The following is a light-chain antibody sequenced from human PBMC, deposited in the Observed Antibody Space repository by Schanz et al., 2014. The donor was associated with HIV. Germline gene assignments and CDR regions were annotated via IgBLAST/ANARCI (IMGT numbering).Light chain of an antibody. CDR2: QAS. Sequence: DIQMTQSPSTLSASVGDRVTITCRASQNIGRWLTWYQQKPGKAPNLLIYQASILKTGVPSRFSGSGSVTEFTLTITSLQPDDFATYYCQQYNTNSYTFGPGTKLDLK. J-gene: IGKJ2*01. CDR1: QNIGRW. V-gene: IGKV1-5*03. CDR3: QQYNTNSYT.